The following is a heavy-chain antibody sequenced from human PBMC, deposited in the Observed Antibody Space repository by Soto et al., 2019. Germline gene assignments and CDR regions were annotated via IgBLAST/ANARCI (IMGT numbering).Heavy chain of an antibody. V-gene: IGHV3-49*03. D-gene: IGHD2-2*01. CDR2: IRSKAYGGTT. Sequence: PGGSLRLSCTASGFTFGDYAMGGFRQATGTGLEWVGFIRSKAYGGTTEYAASVKGRVTISRDDSKSIAYLQMNSLKTEDAAVYYCTRDRSGVFRGKIVPAAMSYLGSADRYYFDYWGQGTLVTVSS. CDR3: TRDRSGVFRGKIVPAAMSYLGSADRYYFDY. J-gene: IGHJ4*02. CDR1: GFTFGDYA.